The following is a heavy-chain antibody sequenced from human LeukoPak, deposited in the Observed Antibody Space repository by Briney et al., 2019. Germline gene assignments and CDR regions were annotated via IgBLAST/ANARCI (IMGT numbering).Heavy chain of an antibody. CDR1: GFTFSSYA. J-gene: IGHJ4*02. CDR2: ISGSGGST. CDR3: AKDGLDYYDSSGYYYDKDY. Sequence: GGSLRLSCAASGFTFSSYAMSWVRQAPGKGLEWVSAISGSGGSTYYADSVKGRFTISRDSSKNTLYLQMNSLRAEDTAVYYCAKDGLDYYDSSGYYYDKDYWGQGTLVTVSS. V-gene: IGHV3-23*01. D-gene: IGHD3-22*01.